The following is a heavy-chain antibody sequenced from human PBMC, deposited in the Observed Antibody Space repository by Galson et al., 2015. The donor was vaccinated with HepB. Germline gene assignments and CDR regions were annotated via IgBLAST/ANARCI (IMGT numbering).Heavy chain of an antibody. CDR1: GFTFSSYG. CDR3: AKGPVDGYNFFDY. D-gene: IGHD5-24*01. Sequence: SLRLSCAASGFTFSSYGMHWVRQAPGKGLEWVAVISYDGSNKYYADSVKGRFTISRDNSKNTLYLQMNSLRAEDTAVYYCAKGPVDGYNFFDYWGQGTLVTVSS. J-gene: IGHJ4*02. V-gene: IGHV3-30*18. CDR2: ISYDGSNK.